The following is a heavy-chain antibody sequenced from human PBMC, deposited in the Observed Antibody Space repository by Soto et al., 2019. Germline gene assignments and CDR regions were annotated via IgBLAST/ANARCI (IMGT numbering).Heavy chain of an antibody. Sequence: SETLSLTCAVYGGSFSGYYWSWIRQPPGKGLEWIGEINHSGSTYYNPSLKSRVTISVDTSKNQFSLKLSSVTAADTAVYYCARHVPNCSGGSCYWDWFDPWGQGTLVTVSS. D-gene: IGHD2-15*01. CDR2: INHSGST. CDR3: ARHVPNCSGGSCYWDWFDP. J-gene: IGHJ5*02. V-gene: IGHV4-34*01. CDR1: GGSFSGYY.